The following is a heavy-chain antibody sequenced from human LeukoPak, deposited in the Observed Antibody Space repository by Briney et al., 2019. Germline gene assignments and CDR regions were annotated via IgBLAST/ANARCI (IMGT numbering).Heavy chain of an antibody. CDR3: AKGGSSSWYHYFDY. D-gene: IGHD6-13*01. CDR2: LSGSGGST. CDR1: GFTFSSYA. Sequence: GGSLRLSCAASGFTFSSYAMSWVRQAPGKGLEWVSALSGSGGSTYYADSVKGRFTISRDNSKNTLYLQMNSLRAEDTAVYYCAKGGSSSWYHYFDYWGQGTLVTVSS. J-gene: IGHJ4*02. V-gene: IGHV3-23*01.